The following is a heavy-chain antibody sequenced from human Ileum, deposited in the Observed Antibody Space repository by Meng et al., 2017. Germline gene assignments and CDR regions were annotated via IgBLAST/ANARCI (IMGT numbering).Heavy chain of an antibody. CDR3: AREWIESSRHFDY. CDR2: THPCGRP. V-gene: IGHV4-4*03. D-gene: IGHD2-2*03. Sequence: HVSCHRLVTPPDNLSLTCAVAGGSLSTLDSWRWVRRPLGKWLEWFGETHPCGRPNYNPSLKTPLTTSVANPKNTFSLKPNPVTAADTAVNYWAREWIESSRHFDYWGQGTLVTVSS. CDR1: GGSLSTLDS. J-gene: IGHJ4*02.